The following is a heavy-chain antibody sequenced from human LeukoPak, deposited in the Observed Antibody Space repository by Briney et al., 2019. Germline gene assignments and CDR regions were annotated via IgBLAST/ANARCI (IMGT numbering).Heavy chain of an antibody. CDR2: IYYSGST. CDR3: ARGTEHHYYGMDV. Sequence: SETLSLTCTVPGGSISSYYWSWIRQPPGKGLEWIGYIYYSGSTNYNPSLKSRVTISVDTSKNQSSLKLSSVTAADTAVYYCARGTEHHYYGMDVWGQGTTVTASS. V-gene: IGHV4-59*01. CDR1: GGSISSYY. J-gene: IGHJ6*02. D-gene: IGHD3/OR15-3a*01.